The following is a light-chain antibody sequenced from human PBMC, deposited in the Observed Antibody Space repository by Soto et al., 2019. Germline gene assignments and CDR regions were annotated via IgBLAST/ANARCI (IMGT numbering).Light chain of an antibody. CDR2: EAS. V-gene: IGKV3-15*01. J-gene: IGKJ2*01. CDR3: XHYNDWPPKQYT. Sequence: EIVMTQSPATLSVSPGERATLSCRASQSVSNNLAWYQQKPGQAPRLLIYEASTRATGIPARFSGSGSGTEFTLTISSLQSEDFAVYYCXHYNDWPPKQYTFGQGTKLEIK. CDR1: QSVSNN.